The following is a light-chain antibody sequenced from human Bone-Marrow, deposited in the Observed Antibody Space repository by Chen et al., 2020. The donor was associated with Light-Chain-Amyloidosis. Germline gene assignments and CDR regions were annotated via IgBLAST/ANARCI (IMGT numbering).Light chain of an antibody. CDR1: SSDVGSYNL. V-gene: IGLV2-23*01. Sequence: QSALTHPASVSGSPGQSIPLSCTVTSSDVGSYNLVSWYQQHPGKAPNLMIYDDNKRPSGVSNRFSGSKSGNTASLTISGLQADDEADYYCCSYAGSSTWVFGGGTKLTVL. CDR2: DDN. J-gene: IGLJ3*02. CDR3: CSYAGSSTWV.